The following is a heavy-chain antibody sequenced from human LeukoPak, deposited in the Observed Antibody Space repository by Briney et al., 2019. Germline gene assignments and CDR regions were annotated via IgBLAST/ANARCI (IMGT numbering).Heavy chain of an antibody. J-gene: IGHJ4*02. CDR1: GGTFSSYA. Sequence: ASVKVSCKASGGTFSSYAINWVRQAPGQGLEWMGRIIPILGIANYAQKFQGRVTITADKSTSTAYMELSSLRSEDTAVYYCARGITIFGVVTIPFDYWGQGTLVTVSS. D-gene: IGHD3-3*01. V-gene: IGHV1-69*04. CDR3: ARGITIFGVVTIPFDY. CDR2: IIPILGIA.